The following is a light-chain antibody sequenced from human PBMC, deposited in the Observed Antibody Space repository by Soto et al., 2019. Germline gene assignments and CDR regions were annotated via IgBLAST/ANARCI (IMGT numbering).Light chain of an antibody. CDR1: SSDVGGYNY. J-gene: IGLJ2*01. CDR3: SSYTNSITLGGV. CDR2: EVS. Sequence: QSALTQPASVSGSPGQSITISCTGTSSDVGGYNYVSWYQQHPGKAPKLMIFEVSNRPSGVSNRFSGSKSGNTASLTISGLHAEDEADYYCSSYTNSITLGGVFGGGTKLTVL. V-gene: IGLV2-14*01.